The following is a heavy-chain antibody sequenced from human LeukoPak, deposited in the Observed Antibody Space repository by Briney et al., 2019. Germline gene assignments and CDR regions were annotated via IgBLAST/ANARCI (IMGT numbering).Heavy chain of an antibody. D-gene: IGHD6-13*01. CDR2: ISSGSSFI. CDR1: GFTFSSYS. V-gene: IGHV3-21*01. Sequence: SGGSLRPSCAASGFTFSSYSMNWVRQAPGKGLEWVSSISSGSSFIYYADSVKGRFTISRDNAKNSLYLQMNSLRAEDTAVYYCARDSGSPQDAFDIWGQGTMVTVSS. J-gene: IGHJ3*02. CDR3: ARDSGSPQDAFDI.